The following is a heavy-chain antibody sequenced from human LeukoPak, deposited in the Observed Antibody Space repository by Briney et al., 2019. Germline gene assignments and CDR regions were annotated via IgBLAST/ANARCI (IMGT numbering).Heavy chain of an antibody. V-gene: IGHV1-18*04. Sequence: ASVKVSCKASGYTFTDFGFSWVRQAPGQGLEWMGWIGANSGGTNSAQKLQGRVTMTTDTSTSTAYMELRSLRSDDTAVYYCARDDYGGNPFSDYWGQGTLVTVSS. CDR3: ARDDYGGNPFSDY. CDR2: IGANSGGT. J-gene: IGHJ4*02. CDR1: GYTFTDFG. D-gene: IGHD4-23*01.